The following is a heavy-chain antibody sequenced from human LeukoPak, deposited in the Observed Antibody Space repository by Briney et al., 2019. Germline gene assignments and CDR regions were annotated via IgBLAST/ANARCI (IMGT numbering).Heavy chain of an antibody. D-gene: IGHD2-15*01. V-gene: IGHV3-23*01. Sequence: GGSLRLSCTASGFTFRNYAMGWVRQAPGKGLEWVSDISESGGTTNYAESVKGCFTVSRDNYEDTLYLQMNSLRAEDTAVYYCVSGRLDAFDVWGQGTMVTVSP. CDR1: GFTFRNYA. CDR3: VSGRLDAFDV. CDR2: ISESGGTT. J-gene: IGHJ3*01.